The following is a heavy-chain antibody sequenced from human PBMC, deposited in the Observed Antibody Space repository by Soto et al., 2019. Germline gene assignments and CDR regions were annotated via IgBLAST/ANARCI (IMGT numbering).Heavy chain of an antibody. CDR1: GFAFSGHY. Sequence: PGGSLRLSCAASGFAFSGHYMDWVRQAPGKGLEWVGRTRNKANGYTTEYAASVKGRFTTSRDDSKNSLYLQMNNLKTEDTAVYYCVRVIIGYDGSYYCYFDHWGQGTLVTVSS. CDR3: VRVIIGYDGSYYCYFDH. J-gene: IGHJ4*02. V-gene: IGHV3-72*01. CDR2: TRNKANGYTT. D-gene: IGHD1-26*01.